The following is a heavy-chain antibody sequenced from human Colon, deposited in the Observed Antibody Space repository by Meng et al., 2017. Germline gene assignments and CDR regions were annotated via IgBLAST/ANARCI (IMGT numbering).Heavy chain of an antibody. D-gene: IGHD4-17*01. CDR3: ARVNGDFDEAWFDP. V-gene: IGHV4-61*03. CDR2: IYDTGNT. J-gene: IGHJ5*02. CDR1: GASVSSDSNY. Sequence: GQIEGGGRGCGRTSETLSLSCTVSGASVSSDSNYWSWIRQSSGKGLEWIGYIYDTGNTNYNPSLASRVSMSLDTSKNHFSLHLTSVTAADTAIYYCARVNGDFDEAWFDPWGQGTLVTVSS.